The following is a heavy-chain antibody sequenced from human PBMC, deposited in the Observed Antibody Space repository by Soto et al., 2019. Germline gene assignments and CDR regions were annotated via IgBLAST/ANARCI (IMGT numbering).Heavy chain of an antibody. D-gene: IGHD6-19*01. V-gene: IGHV1-3*01. J-gene: IGHJ4*02. CDR2: INCGSGNT. CDR3: ARGYTSGWTFDF. Sequence: QVQLAQSGAEVKQPGASASVSCKASGYNFTTYVVHWLRQAPGQGPEWMGWINCGSGNTVYSQKFQGRVTFTRDTSATTAYMDLNSLTSGDTAVYYCARGYTSGWTFDFWGRGTLVTVSS. CDR1: GYNFTTYV.